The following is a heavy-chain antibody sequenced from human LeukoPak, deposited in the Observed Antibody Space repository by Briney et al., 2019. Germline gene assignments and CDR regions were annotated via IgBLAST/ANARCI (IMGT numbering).Heavy chain of an antibody. J-gene: IGHJ5*02. V-gene: IGHV4-34*01. CDR1: GGSFSGYY. CDR2: INHSGST. Sequence: SETLSLTCAVYGGSFSGYYWSWIRQPPGKGLEWIGEINHSGSTNYNPSLKSRVTISVDTSKNQFSLKLSSVTAADTAVYYCARGETYWFDPWGQGTLVTVAS. CDR3: ARGETYWFDP.